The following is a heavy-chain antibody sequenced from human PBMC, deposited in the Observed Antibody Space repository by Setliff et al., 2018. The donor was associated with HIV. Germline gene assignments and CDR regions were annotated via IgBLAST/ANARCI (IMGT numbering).Heavy chain of an antibody. V-gene: IGHV4-38-2*01. J-gene: IGHJ3*02. CDR3: ARHGEAVRPITADAFDI. CDR2: IYRSGST. Sequence: SETLSLTCVVSGYSVNSDYQWGWIRQSPGRGQEPPGRGLQWIGHIYRSGSTYYNPSLRGRVTMSIDTSKDQFSLKLTSLTAADTAVYYCARHGEAVRPITADAFDIWGQGTMVTVSS. CDR1: GYSVNSDYQ. D-gene: IGHD6-6*01.